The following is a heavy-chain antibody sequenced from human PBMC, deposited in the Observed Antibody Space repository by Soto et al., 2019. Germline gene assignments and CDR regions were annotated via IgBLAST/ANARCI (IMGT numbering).Heavy chain of an antibody. CDR3: ARDLVYCNSSGCFRNWFDP. CDR1: GDSFRTHG. V-gene: IGHV1-18*01. CDR2: ISTYDDKT. J-gene: IGHJ5*02. D-gene: IGHD2-15*01. Sequence: QVQLVQSGAEVKTPGASVKVSCRASGDSFRTHGISWVRQAPGQGLEWMGWISTYDDKTNFPQKFQGRITMTTDTSTSTAYMELRSLRSDDTAVYFCARDLVYCNSSGCFRNWFDPWGQGTLVTVSS.